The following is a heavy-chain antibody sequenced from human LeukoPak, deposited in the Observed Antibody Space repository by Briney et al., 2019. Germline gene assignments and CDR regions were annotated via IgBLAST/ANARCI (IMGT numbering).Heavy chain of an antibody. V-gene: IGHV4-59*01. Sequence: SETLSLTCTVSGGSISSYYWSWIRQPPGKGLEWIGYIYYSGSTNYNPSLKSRVTISVDTSKNQSSLQLSSVTAADTDVYYCARATQWLVGNFDYWGQGTLVTVSS. CDR3: ARATQWLVGNFDY. D-gene: IGHD6-19*01. CDR1: GGSISSYY. CDR2: IYYSGST. J-gene: IGHJ4*02.